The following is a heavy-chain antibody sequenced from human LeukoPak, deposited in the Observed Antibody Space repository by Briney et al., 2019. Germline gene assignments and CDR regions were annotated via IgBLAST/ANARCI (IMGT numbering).Heavy chain of an antibody. J-gene: IGHJ6*02. CDR2: INPNSDGT. V-gene: IGHV1-2*04. CDR1: GYTVTGYY. Sequence: ASVKVSCKASGYTVTGYYMHWVRQAPGQGLEWMGWINPNSDGTNYAQKFQGWVTMTRDTSISTAYMELSRLRSDDTAVYSCARAPPGVQYPMDVWGHGTTVTVSS. D-gene: IGHD1-14*01. CDR3: ARAPPGVQYPMDV.